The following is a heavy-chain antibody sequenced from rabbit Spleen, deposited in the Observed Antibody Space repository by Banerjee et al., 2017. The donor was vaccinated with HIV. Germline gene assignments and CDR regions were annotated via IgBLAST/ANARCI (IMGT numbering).Heavy chain of an antibody. V-gene: IGHV1S45*01. J-gene: IGHJ2*01. Sequence: QEQLVESGGGLVQPEGSLTLTCTASGFSFSSNWICWVRQAPGKGLEWIACIDISDGDTDYANWPKGRFTISKASSTTVTLKMTSLTAADTATYFCARNYVNVFDPWGPGTLVTVS. CDR1: GFSFSSNW. D-gene: IGHD1-1*01. CDR2: IDISDGDT. CDR3: ARNYVNVFDP.